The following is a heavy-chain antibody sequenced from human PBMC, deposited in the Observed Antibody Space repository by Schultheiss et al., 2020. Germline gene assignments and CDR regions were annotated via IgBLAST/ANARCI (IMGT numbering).Heavy chain of an antibody. CDR3: ASLDIVVVVAEGSLSDP. V-gene: IGHV4-34*01. CDR1: GGSFSGYY. CDR2: INHSGST. D-gene: IGHD2-15*01. Sequence: SQTLSLTCAVYGGSFSGYYWSWIRQPPGKGLEWIGEINHSGSTNYNPSLKSRVTISVDTSKNQFSLKLSSVTAADTAVYYCASLDIVVVVAEGSLSDPWGQGTLVTVSS. J-gene: IGHJ5*02.